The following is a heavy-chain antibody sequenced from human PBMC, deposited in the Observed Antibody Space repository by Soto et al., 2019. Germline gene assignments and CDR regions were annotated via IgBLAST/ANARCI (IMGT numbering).Heavy chain of an antibody. CDR3: ARHSSAAALFDD. V-gene: IGHV4-59*08. J-gene: IGHJ4*02. D-gene: IGHD6-13*01. Sequence: QVQLQASGPGLVKPSETLSLTCTASGGSISSYYWSWIRQPPGKGLEWIGYIYYSGSTNYNPSLKSRVTISIATSKNQFSLKLSSVTAADTAVYYCARHSSAAALFDDWGQGTLVTVSS. CDR2: IYYSGST. CDR1: GGSISSYY.